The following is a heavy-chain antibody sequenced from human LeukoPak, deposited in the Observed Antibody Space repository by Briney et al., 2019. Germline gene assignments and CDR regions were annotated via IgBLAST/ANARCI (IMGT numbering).Heavy chain of an antibody. V-gene: IGHV3-9*01. D-gene: IGHD3-10*01. Sequence: GGSLRLSCAASGFTFDDYAMHWVRQAPGKGLEWVSGISWNSGSIGYADSAKGRFTISRDNAKNSLYLQMNSLRAEDTALYYCANLGSGSYDYWGQGTLVTVSS. CDR3: ANLGSGSYDY. CDR2: ISWNSGSI. J-gene: IGHJ4*02. CDR1: GFTFDDYA.